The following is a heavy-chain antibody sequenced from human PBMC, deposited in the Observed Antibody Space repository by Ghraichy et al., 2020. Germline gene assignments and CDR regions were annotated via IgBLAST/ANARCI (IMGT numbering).Heavy chain of an antibody. CDR3: AKEGGYCSGGRCLAARMDV. D-gene: IGHD2-15*01. Sequence: GGSLRLSCAASGFTFSSFSMNWVRQAPGKGLEWVAYISSNSSTIYYADSVKGRFTISRDNSKNSLYLQMNSLRDEDTAVFYCAKEGGYCSGGRCLAARMDVGGQGTPVTVSS. CDR2: ISSNSSTI. V-gene: IGHV3-48*02. J-gene: IGHJ6*02. CDR1: GFTFSSFS.